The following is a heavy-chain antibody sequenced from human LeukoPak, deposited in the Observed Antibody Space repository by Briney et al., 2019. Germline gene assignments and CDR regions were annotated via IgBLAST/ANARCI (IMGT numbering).Heavy chain of an antibody. CDR1: GFTVSSNY. J-gene: IGHJ4*02. D-gene: IGHD3-22*01. Sequence: PGGSLRLSCAASGFTVSSNYMSWVRQAPGKGLEWVSVIYSGGTTCYADSVKGRFTISRDNSKNTLYLQMNSLRAEDTAVYYCARDSSGLSYFDYWGQGTLVTVSS. CDR2: IYSGGTT. V-gene: IGHV3-66*01. CDR3: ARDSSGLSYFDY.